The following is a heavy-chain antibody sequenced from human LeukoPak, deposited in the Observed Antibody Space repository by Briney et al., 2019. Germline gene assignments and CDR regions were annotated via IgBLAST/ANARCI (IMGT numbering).Heavy chain of an antibody. V-gene: IGHV4-39*07. J-gene: IGHJ4*02. CDR2: INHSGST. CDR3: ARGDIVATIPLDY. D-gene: IGHD5-12*01. Sequence: SETLSLTCTVSAGSISSNSHHWGWIRQSPGKGLEWIGEINHSGSTNYDPSLKSRVTISVDTSKNQFSLKLSSVTAADTAVYYCARGDIVATIPLDYWDQGTLVTVSS. CDR1: AGSISSNSHH.